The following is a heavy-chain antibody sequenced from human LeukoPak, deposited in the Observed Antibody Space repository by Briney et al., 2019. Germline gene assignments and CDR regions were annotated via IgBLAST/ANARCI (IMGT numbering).Heavy chain of an antibody. CDR1: GYTFTSYG. CDR2: ISAYNGNT. V-gene: IGHV1-18*04. J-gene: IGHJ5*02. Sequence: ASVKVSCKASGYTFTSYGISWVRQAPGQGLEWMGWISAYNGNTNYAQKLQGRVTMTTDTSTSTAYMELRSLRSDDTAVYYCARVHGPPPRTLGGENNWFDPWGQGTLVTVSS. D-gene: IGHD1-26*01. CDR3: ARVHGPPPRTLGGENNWFDP.